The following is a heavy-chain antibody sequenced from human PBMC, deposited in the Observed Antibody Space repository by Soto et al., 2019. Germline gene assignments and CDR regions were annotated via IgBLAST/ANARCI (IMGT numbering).Heavy chain of an antibody. Sequence: QMQLVQSGAEVKKPGSSVKVSCKASGGTLSSFINYPINWVRQAPGQGLGWMGGIVPNVGTVNYAQKFHGRVTITADKSTGTAYMEVSSLRSEDTALYYCARRDTSGFLRYFDNWGQGTLVTVSS. CDR1: GGTLSSFINYP. CDR3: ARRDTSGFLRYFDN. CDR2: IVPNVGTV. J-gene: IGHJ4*02. D-gene: IGHD3-3*01. V-gene: IGHV1-69*06.